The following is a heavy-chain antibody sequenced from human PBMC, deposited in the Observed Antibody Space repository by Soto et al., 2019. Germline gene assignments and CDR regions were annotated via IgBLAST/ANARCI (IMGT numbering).Heavy chain of an antibody. CDR1: GGSVSRGSCY. CDR2: SYYSGST. Sequence: SETLSLTCTVCGGSVSRGSCYWIWIRHPPGKGLEWLGYSYYSGSTNYNPSLKSRVTISVDTSKNQFSLKLSSVTAADTAVYYCARGAFGDTYDYWGRVTMVTVCS. D-gene: IGHD4-17*01. CDR3: ARGAFGDTYDY. J-gene: IGHJ4*02. V-gene: IGHV4-61*01.